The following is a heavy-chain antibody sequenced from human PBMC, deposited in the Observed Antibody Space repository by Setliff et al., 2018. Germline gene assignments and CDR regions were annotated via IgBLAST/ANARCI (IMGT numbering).Heavy chain of an antibody. CDR3: ARGLGEITMVRGVRVK. Sequence: GGSLRLSCAASGFTFVNYWMHWVRQAPGKGLEWVSSISSSSSPVDYVDSVKGRFTISRDNAKNSLYLQMNSLRAEDTAVYYCARGLGEITMVRGVRVKWGQGTLVTVSS. V-gene: IGHV3-21*01. D-gene: IGHD3-10*01. J-gene: IGHJ4*02. CDR2: ISSSSSPV. CDR1: GFTFVNYW.